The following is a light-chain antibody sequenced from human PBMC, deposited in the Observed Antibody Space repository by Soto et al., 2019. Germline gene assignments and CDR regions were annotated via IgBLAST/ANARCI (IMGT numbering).Light chain of an antibody. Sequence: AIRMTQSPPSMSASTGDGVNITCRASQDIHIYLAWYQQKPGGAPKVLISGASTLRSGVPSRFSGSGSGTEFALTIRSLQAEDFATYYCQQYYSYPYTFGQGTKV. V-gene: IGKV1-8*01. CDR3: QQYYSYPYT. J-gene: IGKJ2*01. CDR2: GAS. CDR1: QDIHIY.